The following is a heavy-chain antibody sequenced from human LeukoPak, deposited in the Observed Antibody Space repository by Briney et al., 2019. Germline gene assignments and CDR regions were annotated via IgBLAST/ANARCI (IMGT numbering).Heavy chain of an antibody. CDR3: ARPSITMIVVARTHDAFDI. CDR2: IIPIFGTA. J-gene: IGHJ3*02. CDR1: GCTFSSYA. Sequence: GASLKVSCKASGCTFSSYAISWVRQAPGQGLEWMGGIIPIFGTANYAQKFQGRVTITADESTSTAYMELSSLRSEDTAVYYCARPSITMIVVARTHDAFDIWGQGTMVTVSS. D-gene: IGHD3-22*01. V-gene: IGHV1-69*13.